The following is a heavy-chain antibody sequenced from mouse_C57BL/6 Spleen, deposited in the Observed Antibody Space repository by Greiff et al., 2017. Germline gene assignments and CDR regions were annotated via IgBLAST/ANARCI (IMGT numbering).Heavy chain of an antibody. CDR3: ARGGGSSWFAY. Sequence: QVQLQQPGAELVKPGASVTLSCKASGYTFTSYWMHWVKQRPGQGLEWIGMIHPNSGSTNYNEKFKSKATLTVDKSSSTAYMQLSSLTSEDSAVYYCARGGGSSWFAYWGQGTLVTVSA. CDR1: GYTFTSYW. V-gene: IGHV1-64*01. CDR2: IHPNSGST. D-gene: IGHD1-1*01. J-gene: IGHJ3*01.